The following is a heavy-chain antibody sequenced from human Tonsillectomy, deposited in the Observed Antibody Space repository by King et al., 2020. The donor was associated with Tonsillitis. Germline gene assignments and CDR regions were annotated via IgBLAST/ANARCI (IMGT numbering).Heavy chain of an antibody. J-gene: IGHJ6*03. D-gene: IGHD6-19*01. CDR2: IYTSGSA. CDR3: AAGYSSGWYSANSYYMDV. CDR1: GGSISSGSYY. Sequence: VQLQESGPGLVKPSQTLSLSCTVSGGSISSGSYYWSWIRQPAGKGLEWIGRIYTSGSANSNPSLKSRVTMSVDTSKNQFSLKLGSVTAADTAVYYCAAGYSSGWYSANSYYMDVWGKGTTVTVSS. V-gene: IGHV4-61*02.